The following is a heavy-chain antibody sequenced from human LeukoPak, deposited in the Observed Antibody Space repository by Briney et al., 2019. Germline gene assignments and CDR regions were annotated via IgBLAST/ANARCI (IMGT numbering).Heavy chain of an antibody. CDR3: ARGPRKYCSSTSCPKNWFDP. CDR1: GGSISSGGYS. J-gene: IGHJ5*02. V-gene: IGHV4-30-2*01. Sequence: PSQTLSLTCAVSGGSISSGGYSWSWTRQPPGKGLEWIGYIYHSGSTYYNPSLKSRVTISVDKSKNQFSLKLSSVTTADTAVYYCARGPRKYCSSTSCPKNWFDPWGQGTLVTVSS. CDR2: IYHSGST. D-gene: IGHD2-2*01.